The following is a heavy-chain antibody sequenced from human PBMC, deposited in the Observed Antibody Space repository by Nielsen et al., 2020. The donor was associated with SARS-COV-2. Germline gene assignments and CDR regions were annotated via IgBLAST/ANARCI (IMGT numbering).Heavy chain of an antibody. Sequence: ASVKVSCKASGYTFTGYYMHWVRQAPGQGLEWMGRINPNSGNTGYAQKFQGRVTMTRNTSISTAYMELSSLRSEDTAVYYCARSPRADYWGQGTLVTVSS. J-gene: IGHJ4*02. CDR1: GYTFTGYY. V-gene: IGHV1-8*02. CDR3: ARSPRADY. CDR2: INPNSGNT.